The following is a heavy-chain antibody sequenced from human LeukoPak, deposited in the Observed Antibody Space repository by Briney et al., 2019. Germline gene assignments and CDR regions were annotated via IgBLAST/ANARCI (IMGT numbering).Heavy chain of an antibody. CDR3: ARADILTGYPTHFDY. Sequence: SETLSLTCTVSGGSISSYYWSWIRQPPGKGLEWTGYIYYSGSTNYNPSLKSRVTISVDTSKNQFSLKLSSVTAADTAVYYCARADILTGYPTHFDYWGQGTLVTVSS. CDR2: IYYSGST. CDR1: GGSISSYY. J-gene: IGHJ4*02. D-gene: IGHD3-9*01. V-gene: IGHV4-59*01.